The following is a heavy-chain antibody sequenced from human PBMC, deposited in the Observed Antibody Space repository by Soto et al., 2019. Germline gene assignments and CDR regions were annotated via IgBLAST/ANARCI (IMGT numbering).Heavy chain of an antibody. V-gene: IGHV3-9*01. CDR3: AKDQGYSTSYYGYVDL. J-gene: IGHJ2*01. CDR1: GFTFDDYA. Sequence: EVQLVESGGGLVQPGRSLRLSCAASGFTFDDYAMHWVRQPPGKGLEWVSGITWNSGVIGYADSVKGRFTISRDHAKNTLYLHMNSLRPEDTAVYYCAKDQGYSTSYYGYVDLWGRGTLVTVSS. D-gene: IGHD6-13*01. CDR2: ITWNSGVI.